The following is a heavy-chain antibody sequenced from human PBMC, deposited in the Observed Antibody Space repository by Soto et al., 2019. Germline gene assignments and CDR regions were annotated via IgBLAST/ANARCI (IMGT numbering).Heavy chain of an antibody. Sequence: SETLSLTCAVYGGSFSGYYWSWIRQPPGKGLEWIGEINHSGSTNYNPSLKSRVTISVDTSKNQFSLKLSSVTAADTAVYYCARVAGYYDILTGYPRFDYWGQGTLVT. V-gene: IGHV4-34*01. D-gene: IGHD3-9*01. J-gene: IGHJ4*02. CDR1: GGSFSGYY. CDR3: ARVAGYYDILTGYPRFDY. CDR2: INHSGST.